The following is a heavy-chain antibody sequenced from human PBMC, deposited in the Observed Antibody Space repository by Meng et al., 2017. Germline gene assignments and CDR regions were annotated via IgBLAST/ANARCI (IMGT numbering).Heavy chain of an antibody. CDR1: GDTFTSYG. J-gene: IGHJ4*02. Sequence: QVQRVQSGAGVKKPWASLKLSCNASGDTFTSYGISWVRQAPGQGLEWMGWISAYNGNTNYAQKLQGRVTLTTDTTTSIAYMEMRSMRSDDTAVYYCAKGNYGDYLYYFDYWGQGTLVTASS. CDR2: ISAYNGNT. CDR3: AKGNYGDYLYYFDY. V-gene: IGHV1-18*01. D-gene: IGHD4-17*01.